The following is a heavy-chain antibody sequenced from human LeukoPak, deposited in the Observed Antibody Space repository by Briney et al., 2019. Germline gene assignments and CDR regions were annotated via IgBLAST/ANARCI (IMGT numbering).Heavy chain of an antibody. J-gene: IGHJ4*02. CDR3: ARGPLDEYYYDSSGYYLDY. CDR2: IIPIFGTA. V-gene: IGHV1-69*13. D-gene: IGHD3-22*01. Sequence: SVTVSCKASGGTFSSYAISWVRQAPGQGLEWMGGIIPIFGTANYGQKFQGRVTITADESTSTAYMELSSLRSEDTAVYYCARGPLDEYYYDSSGYYLDYWGQGTLVTVSS. CDR1: GGTFSSYA.